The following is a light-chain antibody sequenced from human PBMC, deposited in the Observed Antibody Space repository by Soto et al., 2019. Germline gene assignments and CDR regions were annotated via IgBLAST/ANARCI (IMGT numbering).Light chain of an antibody. CDR1: SGHSSYI. Sequence: QLVLTQSSSASASLGSSVKLTCTLSSGHSSYIIAWHHQQPGKAPRYLMKLEGSGSYNKGSGVPGRFSGSSSGADRYLTISNLQFEDEANYYCETWDSNTRVFGGGTKLTVL. CDR3: ETWDSNTRV. J-gene: IGLJ2*01. V-gene: IGLV4-60*02. CDR2: LEGSGSY.